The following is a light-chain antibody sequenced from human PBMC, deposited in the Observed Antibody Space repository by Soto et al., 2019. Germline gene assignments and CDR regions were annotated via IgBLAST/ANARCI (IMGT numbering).Light chain of an antibody. J-gene: IGKJ1*01. CDR1: QGISSY. CDR3: QQYYSYPRT. Sequence: AIRMTQSPSSLSASTGDRVTITCRASQGISSYLAWYQQKPGKAPKLLIYAASTLQSGVPSRFSGSGSGTDFTLTISCLXXXXXXTYYCQQYYSYPRTFGQGTXVEIK. V-gene: IGKV1-8*01. CDR2: AAS.